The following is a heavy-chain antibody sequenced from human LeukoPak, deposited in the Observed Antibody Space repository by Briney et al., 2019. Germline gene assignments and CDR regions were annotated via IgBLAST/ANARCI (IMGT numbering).Heavy chain of an antibody. Sequence: GESLKISCKGSGYSFTSYWIGWVRQMPGKGLEWMGIIYPGDSDTRYSPSFQGQVTISADKSISTAYLQWSSLKASDTAMYYCARRLLYYYDSSGYFDYWGQGILVTVSS. CDR1: GYSFTSYW. V-gene: IGHV5-51*01. CDR3: ARRLLYYYDSSGYFDY. CDR2: IYPGDSDT. D-gene: IGHD3-22*01. J-gene: IGHJ4*02.